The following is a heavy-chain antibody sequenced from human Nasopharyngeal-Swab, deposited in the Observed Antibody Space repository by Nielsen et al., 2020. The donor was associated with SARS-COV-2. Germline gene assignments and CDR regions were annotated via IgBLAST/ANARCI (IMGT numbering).Heavy chain of an antibody. CDR2: DYDSGST. V-gene: IGHV4-59*08. CDR1: GGSTSNFH. CDR3: ARRLGLRAPFDY. J-gene: IGHJ4*02. D-gene: IGHD5/OR15-5a*01. Sequence: SETLSLTCTVSGGSTSNFHWSWIRLSPGKGLEWIGYDYDSGSTKYNPSLNSRVTISVDTSKTQFSLKVRSVTAADTAVYFCARRLGLRAPFDYWGQGTLVTVSS.